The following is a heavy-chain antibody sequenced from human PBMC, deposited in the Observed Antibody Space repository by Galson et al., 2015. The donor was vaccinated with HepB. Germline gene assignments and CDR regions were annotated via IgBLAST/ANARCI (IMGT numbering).Heavy chain of an antibody. CDR1: GGSFSGYY. CDR3: ARGPWLVRRYQPLLPYFDY. V-gene: IGHV4-34*01. CDR2: INHSGST. D-gene: IGHD2-15*01. J-gene: IGHJ4*02. Sequence: SETLSLTCAVYGGSFSGYYWSWIRQPPGKGLEWIGEINHSGSTNYNPSLKSRVTISVDTSKNQFSLKLSSVTAADTAVYYCARGPWLVRRYQPLLPYFDYWGQGTLVTVSS.